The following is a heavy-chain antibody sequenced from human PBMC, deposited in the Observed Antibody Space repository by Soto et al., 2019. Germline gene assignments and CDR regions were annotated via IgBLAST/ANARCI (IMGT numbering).Heavy chain of an antibody. CDR2: IYPGDSDT. V-gene: IGHV5-51*01. Sequence: PGESLKISCKGSGYSFTSYWIGWVRQMPGKGLEWMGIIYPGDSDTRYSPSFQGQVTISAGKSISTAYLQWSSLKASDTAMYYCASSSYYYYYGMDVWGQGTTVTVSS. J-gene: IGHJ6*02. CDR1: GYSFTSYW. D-gene: IGHD6-6*01. CDR3: ASSSYYYYYGMDV.